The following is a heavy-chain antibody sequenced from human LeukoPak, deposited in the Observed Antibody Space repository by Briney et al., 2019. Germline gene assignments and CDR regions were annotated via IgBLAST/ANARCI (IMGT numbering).Heavy chain of an antibody. J-gene: IGHJ4*02. CDR2: INHSGST. V-gene: IGHV4-34*01. Sequence: SETLSLTCAVYGGSFSGYYWSWIRQPPGKGLEWIGEINHSGSTNYNPSLKSRVTISVDTSKNQFSLKLSSVTAADTAVYYCARDRIYGSGSDHFDYWGQGTLVTVSS. CDR1: GGSFSGYY. D-gene: IGHD3-10*01. CDR3: ARDRIYGSGSDHFDY.